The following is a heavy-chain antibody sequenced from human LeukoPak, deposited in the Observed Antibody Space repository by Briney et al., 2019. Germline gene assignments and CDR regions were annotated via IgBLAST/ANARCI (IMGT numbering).Heavy chain of an antibody. CDR3: TRVSESANYFDY. CDR2: IRSKAYGGTT. J-gene: IGHJ4*02. Sequence: SLRLSCTASGFTFGDYAMSWVRQAPGKGLEWVGFIRSKAYGGTTEYAASVKGRFTISRDDSKSIAYLQMNSLKTEDTAVYYCTRVSESANYFDYWGQGTLVTVSS. V-gene: IGHV3-49*04. CDR1: GFTFGDYA.